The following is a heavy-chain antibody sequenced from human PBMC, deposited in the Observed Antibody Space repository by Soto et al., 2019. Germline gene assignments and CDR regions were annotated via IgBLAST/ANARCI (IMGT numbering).Heavy chain of an antibody. CDR1: DGSFSGYY. V-gene: IGHV4-34*01. Sequence: LQTLSLTCAVYDGSFSGYYWSCILHPPGKGLEWIGEINHSGSTNYNPSLKSRVTISVDTSKNQFSLKLSSVTAADTAVYYCARGGYYGSGSNIAFYDIWGQGTMVTVSS. J-gene: IGHJ3*02. D-gene: IGHD3-10*01. CDR3: ARGGYYGSGSNIAFYDI. CDR2: INHSGST.